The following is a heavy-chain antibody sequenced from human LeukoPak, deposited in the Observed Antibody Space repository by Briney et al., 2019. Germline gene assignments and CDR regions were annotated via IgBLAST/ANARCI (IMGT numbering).Heavy chain of an antibody. CDR2: LYSGGNT. V-gene: IGHV3-53*01. CDR1: GFTVSNNY. J-gene: IGHJ4*02. Sequence: PGGSLRLSCAASGFTVSNNYMNWVRQAPGEGLEWVSILYSGGNTYYADSVKGRFTISRDNSKNTLYLQMNSLRAEDTAVYYCARGRYDSSGSWYFDYWGRGTLVTVSS. D-gene: IGHD3-22*01. CDR3: ARGRYDSSGSWYFDY.